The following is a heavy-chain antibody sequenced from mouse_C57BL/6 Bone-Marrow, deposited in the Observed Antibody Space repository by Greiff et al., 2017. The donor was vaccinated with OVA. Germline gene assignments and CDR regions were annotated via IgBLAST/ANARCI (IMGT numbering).Heavy chain of an antibody. CDR2: INPNNGGT. D-gene: IGHD2-4*01. J-gene: IGHJ2*01. CDR3: ASFYYDYGRDVDY. Sequence: VQLQQSGPELVKPGASVKISCKASGYTFTDYYMNWVKQSHGKSLEWIGDINPNNGGTSYNQKFKGKATLTVDKSSSTAYMELRSLTSEDSAVYYCASFYYDYGRDVDYWGQGTTLTVSS. CDR1: GYTFTDYY. V-gene: IGHV1-26*01.